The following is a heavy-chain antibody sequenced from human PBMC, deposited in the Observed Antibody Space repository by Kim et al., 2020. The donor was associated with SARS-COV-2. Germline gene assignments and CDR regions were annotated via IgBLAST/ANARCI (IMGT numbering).Heavy chain of an antibody. Sequence: GGSKYYADSWKGRCTISRDNSNNTLYLQMNGLRAEDTAVYYCGGGNWFDPWGQGTLVTVSS. CDR3: GGGNWFDP. V-gene: IGHV3-23*01. D-gene: IGHD3-16*01. CDR2: GGSK. J-gene: IGHJ5*02.